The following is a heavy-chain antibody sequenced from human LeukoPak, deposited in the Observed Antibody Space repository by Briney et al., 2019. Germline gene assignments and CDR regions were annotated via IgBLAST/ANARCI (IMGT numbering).Heavy chain of an antibody. CDR1: GYTFTSYG. V-gene: IGHV1-46*01. CDR2: INPSGGST. Sequence: ASVKVSCTASGYTFTSYGISWVRQAPGQGLEWMGIINPSGGSTSYAQKFQGRVTMTRDTSTSTVYMELSSLRSEDTAVYYCAREYGSGSYYTRQAFDIWGQGTMVTVSS. J-gene: IGHJ3*02. CDR3: AREYGSGSYYTRQAFDI. D-gene: IGHD3-10*01.